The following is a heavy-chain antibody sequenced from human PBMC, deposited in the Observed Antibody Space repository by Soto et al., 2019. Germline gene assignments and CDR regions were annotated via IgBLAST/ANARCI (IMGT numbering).Heavy chain of an antibody. J-gene: IGHJ5*02. CDR1: WCTCSGYA. CDR2: ISGSGGST. CDR3: AKDRGQQLVYWFGP. D-gene: IGHD6-13*01. V-gene: IGHV3-23*01. Sequence: PVVSQRLSWTASWCTCSGYARSWVLPAPGKGLEWVSAISGSGGSTYYTDSVKGRFTISRDNSKNTLYLQMNSLRAEDTAVYYCAKDRGQQLVYWFGPWGQGTLVTVSS.